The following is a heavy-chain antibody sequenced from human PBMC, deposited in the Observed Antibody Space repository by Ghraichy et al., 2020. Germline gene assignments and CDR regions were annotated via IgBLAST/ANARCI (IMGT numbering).Heavy chain of an antibody. V-gene: IGHV3-30*02. CDR3: ARAHGYSYGYADY. Sequence: LSLTCAASGFNFSDSGMHWVRQAPGKGLEWVAYIRSDGSNRFYGDSLWGRFTLSRDNSKNTLSLQMNNLRAEDTAIYYCARAHGYSYGYADYWGQGTLVTVAS. CDR1: GFNFSDSG. D-gene: IGHD5-18*01. CDR2: IRSDGSNR. J-gene: IGHJ4*02.